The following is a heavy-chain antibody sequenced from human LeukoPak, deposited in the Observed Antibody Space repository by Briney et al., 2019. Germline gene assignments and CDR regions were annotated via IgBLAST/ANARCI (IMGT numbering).Heavy chain of an antibody. CDR2: IYPGDSDA. Sequence: GEPLKISCTGSGYTFNTYWIAWVRQMPGKGLEWMGIIYPGDSDATYSPSFQGQVTMSVDKSTATAYLQWSSLRASDTAIYYCARRMYYYDPSGKHSGAFDIWGQGTVVTVSP. V-gene: IGHV5-51*01. D-gene: IGHD3-22*01. CDR3: ARRMYYYDPSGKHSGAFDI. CDR1: GYTFNTYW. J-gene: IGHJ3*02.